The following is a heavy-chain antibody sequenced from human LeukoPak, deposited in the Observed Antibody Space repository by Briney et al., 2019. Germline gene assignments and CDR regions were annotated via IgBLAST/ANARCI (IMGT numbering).Heavy chain of an antibody. J-gene: IGHJ4*02. CDR2: INNSGSS. D-gene: IGHD1-26*01. Sequence: PSETLSLTCAVYSGSFSGYYWNWIRQPPGKGLEWVGEINNSGSSNYNPSLKSRVTISLDTSKNQFSLKLSSVTAADTAVYYCARDVGATPGYFDYWGQGTLVTVSS. CDR1: SGSFSGYY. CDR3: ARDVGATPGYFDY. V-gene: IGHV4-34*01.